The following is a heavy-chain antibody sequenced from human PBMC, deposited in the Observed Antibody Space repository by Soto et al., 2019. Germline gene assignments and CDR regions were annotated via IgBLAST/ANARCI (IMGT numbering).Heavy chain of an antibody. J-gene: IGHJ5*02. Sequence: TSETLSLTCAVYGGSFSGYYWSWIRQPPGKGLEWIGEINHSGSTNYNPSLKSRVTISVDTSKSQFSLKLSSVTAADTAVYYCARVIHCSGGSCYPNWFDPWGQGTLVTVSS. V-gene: IGHV4-34*01. CDR2: INHSGST. CDR3: ARVIHCSGGSCYPNWFDP. CDR1: GGSFSGYY. D-gene: IGHD2-15*01.